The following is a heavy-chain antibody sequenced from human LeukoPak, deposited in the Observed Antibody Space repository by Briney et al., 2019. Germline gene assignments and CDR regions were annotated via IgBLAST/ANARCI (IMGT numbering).Heavy chain of an antibody. V-gene: IGHV4-34*01. CDR2: INHSGST. CDR1: GGSFSGYY. D-gene: IGHD2-2*01. Sequence: SETLSLTCAVYGGSFSGYYWSWIRQPPGKGLEWIGEINHSGSTNYNPSLKSRVTISVDTSKNQFSLKLSSVTAADTALYSCARFSAHQLRSGYYYYMDVWGKGTTVTVSS. J-gene: IGHJ6*03. CDR3: ARFSAHQLRSGYYYYMDV.